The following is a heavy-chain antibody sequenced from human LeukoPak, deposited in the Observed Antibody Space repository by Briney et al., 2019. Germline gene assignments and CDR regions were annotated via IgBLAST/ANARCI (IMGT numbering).Heavy chain of an antibody. CDR3: ARGFGYGDPYGFDY. V-gene: IGHV3-23*01. D-gene: IGHD4-17*01. CDR1: GFTFSSYA. CDR2: VTGNGDNT. J-gene: IGHJ4*02. Sequence: GGSLRLSCAASGFTFSSYAMSWVRQAPGKGLEWVSSVTGNGDNTFHADSVKGRFTISRDNSKNMLYLQINSLRAEDTAVYYCARGFGYGDPYGFDYWGQGTLVTVSS.